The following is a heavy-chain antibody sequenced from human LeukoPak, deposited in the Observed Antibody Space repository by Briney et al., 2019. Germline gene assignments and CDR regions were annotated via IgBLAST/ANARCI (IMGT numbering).Heavy chain of an antibody. CDR2: IYTSGST. CDR1: GGSISSYY. D-gene: IGHD6-25*01. CDR3: ARHSLPSGWFDP. V-gene: IGHV4-4*07. Sequence: SETLSLTCTVSGGSISSYYWSWIRQPAGKGLEWIGRIYTSGSTNYNPSLKSRVTMSVDTSKKQFSLKLSPVTAADTAVYYCARHSLPSGWFDPWGQGTLVTVSS. J-gene: IGHJ5*02.